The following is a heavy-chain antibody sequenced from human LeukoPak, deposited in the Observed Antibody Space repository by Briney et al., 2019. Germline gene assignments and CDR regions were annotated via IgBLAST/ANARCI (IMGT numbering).Heavy chain of an antibody. Sequence: GGSLRLSYAASGFTFSSYSMNWVRQAPGKGLEWVSSISSDSIYIYYADSVKGRFTSSRDNAKNSLYLQMNSLRAEDTAVYYCARGSSSYDCWGQGTLLTVSS. J-gene: IGHJ4*02. V-gene: IGHV3-21*01. CDR2: ISSDSIYI. D-gene: IGHD6-13*01. CDR3: ARGSSSYDC. CDR1: GFTFSSYS.